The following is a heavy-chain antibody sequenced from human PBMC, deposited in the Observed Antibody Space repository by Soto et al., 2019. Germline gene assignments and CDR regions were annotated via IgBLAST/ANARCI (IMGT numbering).Heavy chain of an antibody. V-gene: IGHV1-69*06. CDR1: GGTFNNHA. CDR2: ITPIFGTA. D-gene: IGHD3-16*01. Sequence: ASVKVSCKAPGGTFNNHAISWVRQVPGQGLEWIGGITPIFGTANYAQKFQGRVTIIADRFTTTGYMELRSLTSEDTAVYFCARGDDFDYYYGVDVWGQGTTVTVSS. CDR3: ARGDDFDYYYGVDV. J-gene: IGHJ6*02.